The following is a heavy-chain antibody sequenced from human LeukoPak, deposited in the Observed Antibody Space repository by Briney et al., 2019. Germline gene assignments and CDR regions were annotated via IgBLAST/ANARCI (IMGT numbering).Heavy chain of an antibody. J-gene: IGHJ6*04. CDR3: AELGINMIGGV. Sequence: GGSLRLSCAASGFTFYDYAMHWGRQAPGKGLEWVSGISWNSDNIGYADSVKGRFTISRDNAKNSLYLQMNSLRAEDTAVYYCAELGINMIGGVWGKGTTVTISS. CDR2: ISWNSDNI. CDR1: GFTFYDYA. V-gene: IGHV3-9*01. D-gene: IGHD3-10*02.